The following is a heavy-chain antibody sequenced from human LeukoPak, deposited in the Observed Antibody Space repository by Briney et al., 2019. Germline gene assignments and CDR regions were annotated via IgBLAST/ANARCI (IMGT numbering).Heavy chain of an antibody. J-gene: IGHJ4*02. CDR1: GFTVSSNY. CDR3: ASPGSGWSDY. D-gene: IGHD6-19*01. Sequence: GGSLRLSCAASGFTVSSNYMSWVRQAPGKGLEWVSYISSSGSTIYYADSVKGRFTISRDNAKNSLYLQMNSLRAEDTAVYYCASPGSGWSDYWGQGTLVTVSS. V-gene: IGHV3-11*04. CDR2: ISSSGSTI.